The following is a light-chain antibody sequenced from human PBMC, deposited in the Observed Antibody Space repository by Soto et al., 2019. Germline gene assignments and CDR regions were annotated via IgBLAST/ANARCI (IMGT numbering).Light chain of an antibody. CDR2: GAS. Sequence: EIVLTQSPGTLSLSPGERATLSCRASQTVTNRYLGWYQQKPGQAPRLLFFGASSRGTGIPDRFSGSGSGTDFTLTISRPEPEDFAVYYCQQYGSSPITFGQGTRLEIK. V-gene: IGKV3-20*01. CDR1: QTVTNRY. CDR3: QQYGSSPIT. J-gene: IGKJ5*01.